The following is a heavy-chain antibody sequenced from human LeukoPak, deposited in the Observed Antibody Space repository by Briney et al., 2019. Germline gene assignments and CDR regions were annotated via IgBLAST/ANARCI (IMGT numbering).Heavy chain of an antibody. J-gene: IGHJ4*02. CDR3: ARSPHDY. V-gene: IGHV3-74*01. CDR1: GFSFSAYW. Sequence: GGSLRLSCAASGFSFSAYWMHWVRQAPGKGLVWVSRINSDGSTTSYADSVKGRFTISRDNAKNTLYLQMNSLRAGDTAVYFCARSPHDYWGQGTLVTVSS. CDR2: INSDGSTT.